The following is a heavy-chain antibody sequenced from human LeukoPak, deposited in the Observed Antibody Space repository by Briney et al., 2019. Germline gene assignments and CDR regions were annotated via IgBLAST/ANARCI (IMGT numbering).Heavy chain of an antibody. CDR3: ARGGLSIMGY. Sequence: GGSLRLSCGASGITFSSYSTNWVRQAPGKGLEWVSYISSSGSTKYYADSVKGRFTISRDNARNSLYLQMNSLRAEDTAVYFCARGGLSIMGYWGQGTLVTVSS. CDR2: ISSSGSTK. CDR1: GITFSSYS. J-gene: IGHJ4*02. V-gene: IGHV3-48*01. D-gene: IGHD2/OR15-2a*01.